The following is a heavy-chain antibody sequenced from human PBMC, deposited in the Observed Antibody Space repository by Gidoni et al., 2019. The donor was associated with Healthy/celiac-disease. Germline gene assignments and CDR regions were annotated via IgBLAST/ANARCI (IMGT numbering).Heavy chain of an antibody. D-gene: IGHD2-2*01. CDR1: GFTFSSYG. V-gene: IGHV3-30*03. J-gene: IGHJ4*02. CDR2: ISYDGSNK. Sequence: QVQLVESGGGVVQPGRSLRLSCAASGFTFSSYGMHWVRQAPGKGLEWVAVISYDGSNKYYADSVKGRFTISRDNSKNTLYLQMNSLRAEDTAVYYCARSPDIVVLVYYFDYWGQGTLVTVSS. CDR3: ARSPDIVVLVYYFDY.